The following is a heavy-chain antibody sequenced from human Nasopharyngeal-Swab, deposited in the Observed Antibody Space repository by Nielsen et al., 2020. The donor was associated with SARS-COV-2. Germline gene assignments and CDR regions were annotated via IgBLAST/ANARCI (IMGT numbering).Heavy chain of an antibody. V-gene: IGHV1-18*01. CDR2: TSAYNGNT. J-gene: IGHJ4*02. CDR3: ARAVTGIWGYLDY. Sequence: ASVKVSCKASGYTFTRYGISWVRQAPGQGLVWMGWTSAYNGNTNYAQKLQGRATITTNTSISTVYMELSSRRSEDTAVYYCARAVTGIWGYLDYWGQGTLVTVAS. D-gene: IGHD7-27*01. CDR1: GYTFTRYG.